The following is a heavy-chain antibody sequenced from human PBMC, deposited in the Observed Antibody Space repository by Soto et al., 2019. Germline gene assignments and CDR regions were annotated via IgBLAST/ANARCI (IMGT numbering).Heavy chain of an antibody. V-gene: IGHV4-34*01. CDR1: GVFLSESY. J-gene: IGHJ5*02. D-gene: IGHD4-17*01. Sequence: SATLSLTSAVYGVFLSESYWTWIRQPPGKGLEWIGEINHVGGTNYNPSLKSRVTMSVDTSQNQFSLRLISVTAADTAMYFCVRIRYQVPSSVLWLDPWGQGTPVTVAS. CDR3: VRIRYQVPSSVLWLDP. CDR2: INHVGGT.